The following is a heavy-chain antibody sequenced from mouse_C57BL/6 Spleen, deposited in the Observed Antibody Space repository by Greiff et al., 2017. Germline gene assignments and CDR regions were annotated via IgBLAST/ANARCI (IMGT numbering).Heavy chain of an antibody. CDR3: ARRVYYYGSSYFDY. CDR2: IDPSDSYT. Sequence: VQLQQPGAELVMPGASVKLSCKASGYTFTSYWMHWVKQRPGQGLEWIGEIDPSDSYTNYNQKFKGKSTLTVDKSSSTAYMQLSSLTSDDAAVYYCARRVYYYGSSYFDYWGQGTTLTVSS. D-gene: IGHD1-1*01. CDR1: GYTFTSYW. J-gene: IGHJ2*01. V-gene: IGHV1-69*01.